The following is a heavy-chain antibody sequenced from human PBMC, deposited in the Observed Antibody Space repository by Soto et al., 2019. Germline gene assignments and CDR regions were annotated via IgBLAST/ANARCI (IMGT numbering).Heavy chain of an antibody. D-gene: IGHD6-6*01. Sequence: GGSLRLSCSASGFTFSSYAMHWVRQAPGKGLEYVSAISSNGGSTYYADSVKGRFAISRDNSKNTLYLQMSSLRAEDTAVYYCVKVPTWPEAAPGWGQGTLVTVSS. CDR3: VKVPTWPEAAPG. V-gene: IGHV3-64D*06. J-gene: IGHJ4*02. CDR1: GFTFSSYA. CDR2: ISSNGGST.